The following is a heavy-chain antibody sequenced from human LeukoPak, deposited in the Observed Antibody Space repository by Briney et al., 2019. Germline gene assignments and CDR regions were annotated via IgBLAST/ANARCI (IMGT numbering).Heavy chain of an antibody. Sequence: GGSLRLSCAASGFTFSSYGMHWVRQAPGKGLEWVAFIRYDGSNKYYADSVKGRFTISRDNAKHSLYLQMNSLRAEDTAVYYCASAGLVYSSGWYLETPFDYWGQGTLVTVSS. J-gene: IGHJ4*02. D-gene: IGHD6-13*01. V-gene: IGHV3-30*02. CDR1: GFTFSSYG. CDR3: ASAGLVYSSGWYLETPFDY. CDR2: IRYDGSNK.